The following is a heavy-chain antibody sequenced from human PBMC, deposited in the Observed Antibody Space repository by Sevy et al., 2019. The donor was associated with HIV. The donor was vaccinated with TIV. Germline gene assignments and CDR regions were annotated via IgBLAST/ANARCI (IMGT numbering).Heavy chain of an antibody. D-gene: IGHD3-3*01. Sequence: GGSLRLSCAASGFTVSSSYMTWVRQPPGKGLEWVSVIYSGGSTYYADSVKGRFTISRDKSKNTLYLQMNNLRADDTAVYYGARGRGVFGAVAINWFDPWGQGALVTVSS. CDR3: ARGRGVFGAVAINWFDP. CDR2: IYSGGST. J-gene: IGHJ5*02. V-gene: IGHV3-53*01. CDR1: GFTVSSSY.